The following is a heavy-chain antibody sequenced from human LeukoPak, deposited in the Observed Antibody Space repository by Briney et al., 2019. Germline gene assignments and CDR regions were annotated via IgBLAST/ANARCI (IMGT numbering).Heavy chain of an antibody. J-gene: IGHJ4*02. D-gene: IGHD3-3*01. CDR1: GFTFSSYS. V-gene: IGHV3-48*01. Sequence: GGSLRLSCAASGFTFSSYSMNWVRQAPGKGLEWVSYISSSSSTIYYAGSVKGRFTISRDNAKNSLYLQMNSLRAEDTAVYYCARRYDFWSGYYTDYFDYWGQGTLVTVSS. CDR2: ISSSSSTI. CDR3: ARRYDFWSGYYTDYFDY.